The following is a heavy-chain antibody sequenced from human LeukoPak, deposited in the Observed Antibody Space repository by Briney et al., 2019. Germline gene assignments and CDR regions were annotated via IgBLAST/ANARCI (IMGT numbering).Heavy chain of an antibody. CDR2: IYYSGTT. Sequence: SETLSLTCTVSGGSTSSSNYYWGWIRQPPGKGLEWIGTIYYSGTTYYNPSLESRVTISEDTSKNQFSLTLRSVTAADTAVYYCARQISDYYYYYMDVWGKGTTVTVSS. CDR3: ARQISDYYYYYMDV. CDR1: GGSTSSSNYY. V-gene: IGHV4-39*01. J-gene: IGHJ6*03. D-gene: IGHD3-10*01.